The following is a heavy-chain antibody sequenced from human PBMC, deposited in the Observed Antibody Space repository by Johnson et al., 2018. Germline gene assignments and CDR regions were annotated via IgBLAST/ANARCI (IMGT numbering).Heavy chain of an antibody. CDR3: ASEHIVGAIDVEHFHH. J-gene: IGHJ1*01. CDR2: ISYDGSNK. D-gene: IGHD1-26*01. Sequence: VQLVETGGGVVQPGRSLRLSCAASGFTFSSYGMHWVRQAPGKGLEWVAVISYDGSNKYYADSVKGRFTISRDNSKNQLYLQMNSRSAEDTAVYYWASEHIVGAIDVEHFHHWGQGTLVTVAS. CDR1: GFTFSSYG. V-gene: IGHV3-30*03.